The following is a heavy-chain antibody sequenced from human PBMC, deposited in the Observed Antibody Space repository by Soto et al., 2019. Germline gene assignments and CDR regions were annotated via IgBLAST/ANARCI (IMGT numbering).Heavy chain of an antibody. CDR2: IYHTGST. Sequence: LSLTCGVFGGSISNSNWWTWVRQPPGKGLEWIGEIYHTGSTNYNSSLMSRVTISLDKPNNQFSLKLSSVTAADTAVYYCAHRPIVGAAIWGQGTLVTVSS. V-gene: IGHV4-4*02. J-gene: IGHJ4*02. CDR1: GGSISNSNW. D-gene: IGHD1-26*01. CDR3: AHRPIVGAAI.